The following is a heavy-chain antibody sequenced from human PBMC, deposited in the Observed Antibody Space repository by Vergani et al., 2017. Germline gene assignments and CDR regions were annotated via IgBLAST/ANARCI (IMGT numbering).Heavy chain of an antibody. CDR2: ISSSGSTI. V-gene: IGHV3-11*04. J-gene: IGHJ3*02. D-gene: IGHD2-21*02. CDR3: ASDVVVTATAGFRDAFDI. CDR1: GFNISHYY. Sequence: QLHLVESGGGFVKPGGSLRLSCSASGFNISHYYMSWIRQAPGKGLEWVSYISSSGSTIFHADSVKGRFTISRDSANKSLYLQMTSLKSEDTAMYYCASDVVVTATAGFRDAFDIWGQGTMVTVSS.